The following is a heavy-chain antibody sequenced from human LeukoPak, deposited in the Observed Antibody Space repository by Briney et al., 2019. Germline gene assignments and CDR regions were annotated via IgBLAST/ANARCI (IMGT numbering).Heavy chain of an antibody. CDR1: GGSISSYY. D-gene: IGHD3-10*01. Sequence: SETLSLTCTVSGGSISSYYWSWIRQPPGKGLEWIGYIYYSGSTNYNPSLKSRVTISVDTSKNQFSLKLSSVTAADTAVYYCARGPYASGSYGRRGWVYYMDVWGKGTTVTISS. J-gene: IGHJ6*03. CDR2: IYYSGST. V-gene: IGHV4-59*01. CDR3: ARGPYASGSYGRRGWVYYMDV.